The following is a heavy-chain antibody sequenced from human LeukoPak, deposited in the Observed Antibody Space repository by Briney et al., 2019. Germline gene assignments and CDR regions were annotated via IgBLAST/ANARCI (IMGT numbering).Heavy chain of an antibody. CDR1: GGTFSGYA. D-gene: IGHD2-2*01. V-gene: IGHV1-69*13. CDR3: ARGLAKRYEDIVVVPAAIRDAFDI. CDR2: IIPIFGTA. J-gene: IGHJ3*02. Sequence: SVKVSCKASGGTFSGYAISWVRQAPGQGLEWMGGIIPIFGTANYAQKFQGRVTITADESTSTAYMELSSLRSEDTAVYYCARGLAKRYEDIVVVPAAIRDAFDIWGQGTMVTVSS.